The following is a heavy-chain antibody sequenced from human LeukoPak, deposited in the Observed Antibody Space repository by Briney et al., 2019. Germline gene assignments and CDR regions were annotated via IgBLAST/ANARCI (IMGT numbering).Heavy chain of an antibody. V-gene: IGHV3-30*03. J-gene: IGHJ4*02. Sequence: GGSLRLSCAASGFTFSSYGMHWVRQAPGEGLEWVAVISYDGSNKYYADSVKGRFTISRDNSKSTLYLRMNSLRAEDTAVYYCARDYYDSSGYFTPQLDYWGQGTLVTVSS. CDR1: GFTFSSYG. CDR3: ARDYYDSSGYFTPQLDY. D-gene: IGHD3-22*01. CDR2: ISYDGSNK.